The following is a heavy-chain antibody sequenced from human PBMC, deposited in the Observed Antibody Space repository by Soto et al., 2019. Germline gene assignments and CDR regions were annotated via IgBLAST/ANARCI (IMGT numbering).Heavy chain of an antibody. V-gene: IGHV3-23*01. Sequence: GGSLRLSCAASGFSFSAYSMNWVRQAPGKGLEWVSAISCSVGSTHYADSAKGRFTISRDNSKNTLYLQMNSLRAEDTAVYYSARLWFGKDWGQGTLVTVSS. J-gene: IGHJ4*02. D-gene: IGHD3-10*01. CDR2: ISCSVGST. CDR3: ARLWFGKD. CDR1: GFSFSAYS.